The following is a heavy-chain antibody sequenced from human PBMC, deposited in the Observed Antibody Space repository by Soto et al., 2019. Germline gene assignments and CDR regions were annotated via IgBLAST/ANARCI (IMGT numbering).Heavy chain of an antibody. Sequence: QITLKESGPTLVKPTQTLTLTCTFSGFSLSTSGVGVGWIRQPPGKALEWLALIYWDDDKRYSPSLKSRLTITKDTATNQVVLTMTNMDPVDTATYYCALRRGYCSGGTCYSIWFDPWGQGTLVTVSS. CDR2: IYWDDDK. CDR3: ALRRGYCSGGTCYSIWFDP. CDR1: GFSLSTSGVG. J-gene: IGHJ5*02. D-gene: IGHD2-15*01. V-gene: IGHV2-5*02.